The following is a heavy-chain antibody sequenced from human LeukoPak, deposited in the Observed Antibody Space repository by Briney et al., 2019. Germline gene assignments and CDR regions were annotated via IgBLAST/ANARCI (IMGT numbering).Heavy chain of an antibody. J-gene: IGHJ4*02. CDR3: AKEYLDYSGSNPDY. Sequence: GGSLRLSCATSGFTFSSYAMNWVRQTPGKGLEWVSAISGRGGSTYYADSVKGRFTISRDNSKNTLYLQMSSVRAEDTAVYYCAKEYLDYSGSNPDYWGQGTLVTVSS. CDR1: GFTFSSYA. CDR2: ISGRGGST. V-gene: IGHV3-23*01. D-gene: IGHD4/OR15-4a*01.